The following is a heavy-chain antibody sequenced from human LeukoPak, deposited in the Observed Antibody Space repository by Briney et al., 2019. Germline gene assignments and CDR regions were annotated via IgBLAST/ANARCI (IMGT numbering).Heavy chain of an antibody. CDR1: GFTFSSYS. V-gene: IGHV3-21*01. J-gene: IGHJ3*02. CDR2: ISSSSSYI. Sequence: GGSLRLSCAASGFTFSSYSMNWVRQAPGKGREWSSSISSSSSYIYYADSVKGRFTISRDNAKNSLYLQMNSLRAEDTAVYYCASEVALVDGDAFDIWGQGTMVTVSS. CDR3: ASEVALVDGDAFDI. D-gene: IGHD2-21*01.